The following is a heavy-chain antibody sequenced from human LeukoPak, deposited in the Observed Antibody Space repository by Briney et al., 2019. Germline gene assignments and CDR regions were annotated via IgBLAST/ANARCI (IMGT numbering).Heavy chain of an antibody. CDR2: IYYSGST. CDR1: GGSISSYY. Sequence: PSETLPLTCTVSGGSISSYYWTWIRQPPGKGLEWIGYIYYSGSTKYNPSFKSRVTISLDTSKNQFSLKLSSVTAADTAVYYCARAGDTVTSEDYYYYGLDVWGRGTTVTVSS. J-gene: IGHJ6*02. D-gene: IGHD4-17*01. CDR3: ARAGDTVTSEDYYYYGLDV. V-gene: IGHV4-59*01.